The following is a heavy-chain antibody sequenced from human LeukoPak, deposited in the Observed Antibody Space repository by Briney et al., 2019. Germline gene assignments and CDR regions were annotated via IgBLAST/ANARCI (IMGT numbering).Heavy chain of an antibody. CDR2: INHSGST. CDR1: GGSFSGYY. J-gene: IGHJ4*02. Sequence: SETLSLTCAVYGGSFSGYYWSWIRQPPGKGLEWIGEINHSGSTNYNPSLKSRVTISVDTSKNQFSLKLSSVTAADTAVYYCASAAGPFDYWGRGTLVTVSS. CDR3: ASAAGPFDY. V-gene: IGHV4-34*01. D-gene: IGHD6-13*01.